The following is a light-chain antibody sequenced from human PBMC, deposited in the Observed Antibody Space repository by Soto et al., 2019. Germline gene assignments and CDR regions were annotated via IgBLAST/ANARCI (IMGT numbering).Light chain of an antibody. Sequence: EIVLTQSPATLSLSPGERATLSCRASQSVSSYLAWYQQKPGQAPRLLIYDASNRATGIPARFSGSGSGTDFTLTISSLEPEHFAVYYCQQRSNWPPRVAFGQGTKVDIK. CDR2: DAS. V-gene: IGKV3-11*01. CDR1: QSVSSY. J-gene: IGKJ1*01. CDR3: QQRSNWPPRVA.